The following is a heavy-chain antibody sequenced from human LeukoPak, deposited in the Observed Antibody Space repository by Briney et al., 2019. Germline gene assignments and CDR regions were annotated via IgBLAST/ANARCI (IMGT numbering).Heavy chain of an antibody. Sequence: SETLSLICAVYGGSFSGYYWSWIRQPPGKGLEWIGEINHSGSTNYNPSLKSRVTISVDTSKNQFSLKLSSVTAADTAVYYCARGWRWATRGLDYWGQGTLVTVSS. CDR3: ARGWRWATRGLDY. D-gene: IGHD1-26*01. J-gene: IGHJ4*02. CDR2: INHSGST. CDR1: GGSFSGYY. V-gene: IGHV4-34*01.